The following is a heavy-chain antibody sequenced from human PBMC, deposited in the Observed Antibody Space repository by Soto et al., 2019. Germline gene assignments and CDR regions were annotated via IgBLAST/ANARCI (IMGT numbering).Heavy chain of an antibody. V-gene: IGHV3-30-3*01. Sequence: GGSLRLSCAASGFTFINYAMHWVRQAPGKGLEWVAVISYDGSNKYYADSVKGRFTISRDNSKNTMYLQMNSLSAEDTAVYHCARDQVKGTMTILWGQGTLVTVSS. J-gene: IGHJ4*02. CDR2: ISYDGSNK. CDR3: ARDQVKGTMTIL. CDR1: GFTFINYA. D-gene: IGHD4-17*01.